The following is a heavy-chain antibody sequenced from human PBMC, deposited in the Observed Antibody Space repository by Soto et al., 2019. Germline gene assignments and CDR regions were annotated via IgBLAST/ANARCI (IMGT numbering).Heavy chain of an antibody. J-gene: IGHJ3*02. CDR2: IYHSGST. CDR3: ASQTNYDILTGYMAHDAFDI. Sequence: SATLSLPCSVYGGSFSGYYWSWIRQPPGKGLEWIGEIYHSGSTNYNPSLKSRVTISVDTSKNQFSLKLSSVTAADTAVYYCASQTNYDILTGYMAHDAFDICGQGTMVTVSS. CDR1: GGSFSGYY. D-gene: IGHD3-9*01. V-gene: IGHV4-34*01.